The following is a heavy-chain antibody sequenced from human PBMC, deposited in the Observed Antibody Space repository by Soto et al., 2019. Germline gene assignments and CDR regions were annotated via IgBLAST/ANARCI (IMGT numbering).Heavy chain of an antibody. CDR2: IIPIFGTA. CDR1: GGTFSSYA. V-gene: IGHV1-69*06. CDR3: ARDREADCGGDCYFNWFDP. Sequence: QVQLVQSGAEVKKPGSSVKVSCKASGGTFSSYAISWVRQAPGQGLEWMGGIIPIFGTANYAQKFQGRVTITADNSTSTAYMELSSLRSEDTAVYYCARDREADCGGDCYFNWFDPWGQGTLVTVSS. J-gene: IGHJ5*02. D-gene: IGHD2-21*02.